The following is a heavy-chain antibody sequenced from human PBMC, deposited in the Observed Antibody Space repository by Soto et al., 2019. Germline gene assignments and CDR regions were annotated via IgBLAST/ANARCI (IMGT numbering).Heavy chain of an antibody. D-gene: IGHD5-18*01. CDR2: IYYSGST. CDR1: GGSISSGGYY. CDR3: ARSGYSYGPNPLLY. V-gene: IGHV4-31*03. J-gene: IGHJ4*02. Sequence: QVQLQESGPGLVKPSQTLSLTCTVSGGSISSGGYYWSWIRQHPGKGLEWIGYIYYSGSTYYNPSLKSRVTIXVXTXXNQFSLKLSSVTAADTAGYYCARSGYSYGPNPLLYWGQGTLVTVSS.